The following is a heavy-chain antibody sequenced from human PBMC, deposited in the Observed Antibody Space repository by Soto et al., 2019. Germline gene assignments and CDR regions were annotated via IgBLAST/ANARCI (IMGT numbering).Heavy chain of an antibody. CDR2: IIPILGIA. CDR1: GGTFSSYT. J-gene: IGHJ4*02. Sequence: QVQLVQSGAEVKKPGSSVKVSCKASGGTFSSYTISWVRQAPGQGLEWMGRIIPILGIANYAQKFQGRVRITADKSTSTAYMELSSLRSEDTAVYYCAMDLTGLLFLWGQGTLVTVSS. D-gene: IGHD3-22*01. CDR3: AMDLTGLLFL. V-gene: IGHV1-69*02.